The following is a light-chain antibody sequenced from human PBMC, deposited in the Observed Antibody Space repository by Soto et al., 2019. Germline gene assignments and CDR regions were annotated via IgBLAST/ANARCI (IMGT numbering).Light chain of an antibody. CDR2: KAS. V-gene: IGKV1-5*03. Sequence: DTQMTQSPSTLSASVGDRVTISCRASQSISSWLAWYQQKPGKAPNLLIFKASSLASGVPSRFSGSGSGTEFTLTISSLQPDDFATYYCQQYNIYPLSFGQGTKVEIK. J-gene: IGKJ1*01. CDR3: QQYNIYPLS. CDR1: QSISSW.